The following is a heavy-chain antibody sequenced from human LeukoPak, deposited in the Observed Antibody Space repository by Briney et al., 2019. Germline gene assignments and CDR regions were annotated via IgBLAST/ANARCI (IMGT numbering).Heavy chain of an antibody. CDR3: VRVGGSGYHYVMDV. CDR2: INHSGST. J-gene: IGHJ6*02. D-gene: IGHD3-16*01. Sequence: SETLSLTCAVYGGSFSGYYWSWIRQPPGKGLEWIGEINHSGSTNYNPSLKSRVTISVDTSKNQFSLKVSSVTAADTAVYYCVRVGGSGYHYVMDVWGQGTTVTVSS. CDR1: GGSFSGYY. V-gene: IGHV4-34*01.